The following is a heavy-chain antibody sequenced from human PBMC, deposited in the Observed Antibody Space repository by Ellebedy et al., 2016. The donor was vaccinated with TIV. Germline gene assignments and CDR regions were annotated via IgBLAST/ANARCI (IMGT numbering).Heavy chain of an antibody. D-gene: IGHD3-16*01. CDR1: GGSISSGGYY. V-gene: IGHV4-31*03. CDR2: IYYSGST. J-gene: IGHJ5*02. CDR3: ARDHFGSKAGWFDP. Sequence: SETLSLTXTVSGGSISSGGYYWSWIRQHPGKGLEWIGYIYYSGSTYYNPSLKSRVTISVDTSKNQFSLKLSSVTAADTAVYYCARDHFGSKAGWFDPWGQGTLVTVSS.